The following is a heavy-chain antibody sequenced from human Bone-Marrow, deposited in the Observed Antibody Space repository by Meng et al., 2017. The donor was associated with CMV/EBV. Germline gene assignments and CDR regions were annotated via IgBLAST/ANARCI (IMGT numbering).Heavy chain of an antibody. D-gene: IGHD3-16*01. CDR1: GGSISSYY. Sequence: SETLSLTCNVSGGSISSYYWSWIRQPPGKGLEWIGFMNSGGSANYNASLRSRVTISVDMSRNQFSLRLSSVTAADTAVYYCARDPATGPRGDHFDHWGQGIRVTVSS. CDR2: MNSGGSA. CDR3: ARDPATGPRGDHFDH. J-gene: IGHJ4*02. V-gene: IGHV4-59*01.